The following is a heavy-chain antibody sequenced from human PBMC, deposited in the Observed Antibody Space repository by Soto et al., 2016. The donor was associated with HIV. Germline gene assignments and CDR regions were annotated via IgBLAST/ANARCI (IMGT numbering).Heavy chain of an antibody. CDR1: GYTFTGYY. D-gene: IGHD3-10*01. V-gene: IGHV1-2*02. Sequence: QVQLVQSGAEVKKPGASVKVSCKASGYTFTGYYMHWVRQAPGQGLEWMGWINPNSGGTNYAQKFQGRVTMTRDTSISTAYMELSRLRSDDTAVYYCARGPGPGSGPGWFDPWGQGTLVTVSS. CDR3: ARGPGPGSGPGWFDP. CDR2: INPNSGGT. J-gene: IGHJ5*02.